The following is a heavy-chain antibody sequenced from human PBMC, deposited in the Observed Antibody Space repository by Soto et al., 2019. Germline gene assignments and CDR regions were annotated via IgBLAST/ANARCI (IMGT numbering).Heavy chain of an antibody. J-gene: IGHJ5*02. CDR3: ARVRDCSSTSCRGSWFDP. D-gene: IGHD2-2*01. V-gene: IGHV4-59*01. Sequence: SETLSLTCTVSGGSISSYYWSWIRQPPGKGLEWIGYIYYSGSTNYNPSLKSRVTISVDTSTNQFSLKLSSVTAEDTVVYYCARVRDCSSTSCRGSWFDPWGQGTLVIVSS. CDR1: GGSISSYY. CDR2: IYYSGST.